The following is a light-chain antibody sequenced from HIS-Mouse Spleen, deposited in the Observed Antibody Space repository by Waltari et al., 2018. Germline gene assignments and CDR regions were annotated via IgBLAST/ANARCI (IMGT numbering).Light chain of an antibody. CDR2: GAS. Sequence: EIALTQSPGTLSLSPGERATPSCRASPSVSSSYLAWYQQNPGQAPRLLIYGASSRATGIPDRFSGSGSGTDFTLTISRLEPEDFAVYYCQQYGSSPWTFGQGTKVEIK. CDR1: PSVSSSY. CDR3: QQYGSSPWT. J-gene: IGKJ1*01. V-gene: IGKV3-20*01.